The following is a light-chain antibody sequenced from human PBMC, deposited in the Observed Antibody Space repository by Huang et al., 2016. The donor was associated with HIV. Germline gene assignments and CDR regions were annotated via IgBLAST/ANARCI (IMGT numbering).Light chain of an antibody. CDR2: AAS. V-gene: IGKV1-9*01. CDR3: QHLNTYPLT. J-gene: IGKJ3*01. Sequence: IQLTQSPSSLSASVGDRVTITCRASQGISSYLAWYQQKPGKAPKLLIYAASTLQSGVPLRFSGSGSGTDFTLTISSLQPEDFATYYCQHLNTYPLTCGPGTKVDIK. CDR1: QGISSY.